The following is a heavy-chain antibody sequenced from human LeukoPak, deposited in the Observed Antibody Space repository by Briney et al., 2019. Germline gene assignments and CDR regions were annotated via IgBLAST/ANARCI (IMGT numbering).Heavy chain of an antibody. V-gene: IGHV1-2*06. J-gene: IGHJ6*03. CDR2: INPNSGGT. CDR3: ARAGGGVPFYYYYYMDV. Sequence: ASVKVSCKASGYTFTGYYMHWVRQAPGQGLEWMGRINPNSGGTNYAQKFQGRVTMTRDTSISTAYMELSRLRSDDTAVYYCARAGGGVPFYYYYYMDVWGKGTTVTVSS. CDR1: GYTFTGYY. D-gene: IGHD1-26*01.